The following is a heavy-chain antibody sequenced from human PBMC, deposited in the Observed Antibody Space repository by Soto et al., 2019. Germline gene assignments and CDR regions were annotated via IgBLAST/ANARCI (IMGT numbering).Heavy chain of an antibody. V-gene: IGHV3-30*18. CDR1: GFTFSSYA. Sequence: QVQLVESGGGVVQPGRSLRLSCAASGFTFSSYAMHWVRQAPGKGLEWVAVISYDGSDKYYADSVKGRFTISRDNSKNTLNLQMISLIADDTAVYYCAKALGELSPESYDYWGQGTLITVSS. D-gene: IGHD3-16*02. CDR2: ISYDGSDK. CDR3: AKALGELSPESYDY. J-gene: IGHJ4*02.